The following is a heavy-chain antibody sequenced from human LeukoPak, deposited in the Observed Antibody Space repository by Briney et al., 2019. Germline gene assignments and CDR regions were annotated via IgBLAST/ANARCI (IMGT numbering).Heavy chain of an antibody. CDR2: INPNSGGT. D-gene: IGHD3-10*01. CDR3: ARAFIITSLDGMDV. V-gene: IGHV1-2*02. CDR1: GYTFTGYY. J-gene: IGHJ6*02. Sequence: ASVKVSCKASGYTFTGYYMHWVRQAPGQGLEWMGWINPNSGGTNYAQKFQGRVTMTRDTSISTAYMELSRLRSDDTAVYYCARAFIITSLDGMDVWGQGTTVTVSS.